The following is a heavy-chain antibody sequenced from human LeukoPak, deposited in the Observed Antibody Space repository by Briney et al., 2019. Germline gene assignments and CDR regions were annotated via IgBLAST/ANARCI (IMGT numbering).Heavy chain of an antibody. CDR3: VSFYETY. CDR1: GFTLSNHW. Sequence: GGSLRLSCAASGFTLSNHWMHWVRQAPGKGLVWVSRISGDEIWTSYADSVKGRFTISKDNAKNTVYLQMNSLRAEDTAVYYCVSFYETYWGRGTLVTVSS. J-gene: IGHJ4*02. D-gene: IGHD2/OR15-2a*01. CDR2: ISGDEIWT. V-gene: IGHV3-74*01.